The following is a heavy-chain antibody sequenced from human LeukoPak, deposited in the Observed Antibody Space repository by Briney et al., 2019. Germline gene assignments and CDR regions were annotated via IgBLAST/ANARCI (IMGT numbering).Heavy chain of an antibody. CDR2: ISAYNGNT. CDR3: ARQGVRYYDFWSGRNADY. Sequence: ASVKVSCKASGYTFTSYGISWVRQAPGQGLEWMGWISAYNGNTNYAQKLQGRVTMTTDTSTSTAYMELRSLRSDDTAVYYCARQGVRYYDFWSGRNADYWGQGTLVTVSS. D-gene: IGHD3-3*01. J-gene: IGHJ4*02. V-gene: IGHV1-18*01. CDR1: GYTFTSYG.